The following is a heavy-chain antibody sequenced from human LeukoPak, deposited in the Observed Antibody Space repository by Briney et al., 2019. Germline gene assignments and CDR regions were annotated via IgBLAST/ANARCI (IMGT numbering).Heavy chain of an antibody. CDR2: ISSSSNHI. CDR1: GFTFSGYS. V-gene: IGHV3-21*01. CDR3: ARKVTVTNNDY. Sequence: GGSLRLSCAASGFTFSGYSMSWVRQAPGKGLEWVSSISSSSNHIYYADSVKGRFTISRDNAKNSLYLQMNSLRAEDTAVYYCARKVTVTNNDYWGQGTLVTVSS. J-gene: IGHJ4*02. D-gene: IGHD4-17*01.